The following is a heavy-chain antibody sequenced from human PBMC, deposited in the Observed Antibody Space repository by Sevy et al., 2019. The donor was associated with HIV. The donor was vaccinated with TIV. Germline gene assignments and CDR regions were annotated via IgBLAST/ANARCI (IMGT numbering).Heavy chain of an antibody. CDR3: ARGDIWLHLVYYYYALDV. Sequence: GGSLRLSCAASGFTFSDYWMHWVRQVPGKGLVWVSRINSDGSDVIYADSVRGRFTMSRDKAKNTLFLQMNSLRAEDTAIYYRARGDIWLHLVYYYYALDVWGQGTTVTVSS. D-gene: IGHD5-18*01. J-gene: IGHJ6*02. V-gene: IGHV3-74*01. CDR2: INSDGSDV. CDR1: GFTFSDYW.